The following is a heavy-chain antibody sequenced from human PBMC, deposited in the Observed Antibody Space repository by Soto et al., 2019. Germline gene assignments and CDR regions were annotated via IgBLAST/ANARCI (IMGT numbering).Heavy chain of an antibody. Sequence: EVQLVESGGGLVQPGGSLRLSCAASGFTVSSNYMRWVRQSPGKGLDWGSLISSGGSAYYADSVKGRFTISRDTSKNTLSLQMNTLRVEDTAVYYCVRGELRPRFDFLGQGTLVTVSS. J-gene: IGHJ4*02. CDR3: VRGELRPRFDF. D-gene: IGHD1-7*01. CDR2: ISSGGSA. V-gene: IGHV3-66*01. CDR1: GFTVSSNY.